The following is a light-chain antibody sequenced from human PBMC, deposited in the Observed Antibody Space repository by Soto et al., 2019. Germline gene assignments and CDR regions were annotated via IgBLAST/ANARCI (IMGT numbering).Light chain of an antibody. V-gene: IGKV1-39*01. Sequence: DIQMTQSPSSLSASVGDRVTITCRARQSISSYLNWYQQKPGKAPKLLIYAAFSLQSGVPSRFSGSGSGTDFTLTISSLQPEDFATYYCQQSYSTPITFGPGTKVDIK. CDR3: QQSYSTPIT. J-gene: IGKJ3*01. CDR1: QSISSY. CDR2: AAF.